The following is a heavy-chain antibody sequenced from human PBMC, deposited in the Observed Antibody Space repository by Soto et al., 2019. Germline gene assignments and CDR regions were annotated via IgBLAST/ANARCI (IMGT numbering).Heavy chain of an antibody. CDR1: GGSISSSSYY. V-gene: IGHV4-39*01. Sequence: PSEPLSLTCTVSGGSISSSSYYWGWIRQPPGKGLEWIGSIYYSGSTYYNPSLKSRVTISVDTSKNQFSLKLSSVTAADTAVYYCASPGQYDFWSGSPGPIDYWGQGTLVTVSS. CDR3: ASPGQYDFWSGSPGPIDY. J-gene: IGHJ4*02. CDR2: IYYSGST. D-gene: IGHD3-3*01.